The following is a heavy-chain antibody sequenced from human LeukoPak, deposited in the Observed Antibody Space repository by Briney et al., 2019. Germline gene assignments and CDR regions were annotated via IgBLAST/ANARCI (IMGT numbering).Heavy chain of an antibody. CDR3: ARVGQWHDYFDY. CDR2: IYTSGST. D-gene: IGHD6-19*01. Sequence: SETLSLTCTVSGGSISSYYWSWIRQPAGKGLEWIGRIYTSGSTNYNPSLKSRVTMSVDTSKDQFSLKLSSVTAADTAVYYCARVGQWHDYFDYWGQGTLVTVSS. J-gene: IGHJ4*02. V-gene: IGHV4-4*07. CDR1: GGSISSYY.